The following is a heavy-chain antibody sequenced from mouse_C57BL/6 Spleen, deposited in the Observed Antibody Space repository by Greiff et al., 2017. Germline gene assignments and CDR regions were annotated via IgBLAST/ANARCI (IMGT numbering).Heavy chain of an antibody. D-gene: IGHD3-3*01. CDR2: INPGSGGT. Sequence: QVQLQQSGAELVRPGTSVKVSCKASGYAFTNYLIEWVKQRPGQGLEWIGVINPGSGGTNYNEKFKGKATLTADKSASTAYMQLSSLTSEDSAVYVCARLGTYYFDYWGQGTTLTVSS. V-gene: IGHV1-54*01. CDR3: ARLGTYYFDY. J-gene: IGHJ2*01. CDR1: GYAFTNYL.